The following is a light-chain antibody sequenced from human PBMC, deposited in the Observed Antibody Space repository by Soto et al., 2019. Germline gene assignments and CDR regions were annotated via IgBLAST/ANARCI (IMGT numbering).Light chain of an antibody. CDR2: DAS. CDR3: QQYNSYRIT. Sequence: DIHTTHSPSSLSSSLLDRVTITCQASQNINNYLNWYQQKPGRAPKLLIYDASNLEAGVPSSFRGSGSGTEFTLTISSLQPDDFATYYCQQYNSYRITFGQGTRLEIK. CDR1: QNINNY. J-gene: IGKJ5*01. V-gene: IGKV1-33*01.